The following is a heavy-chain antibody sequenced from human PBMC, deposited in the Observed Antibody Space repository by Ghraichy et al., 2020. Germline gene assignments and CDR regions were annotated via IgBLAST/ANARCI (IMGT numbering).Heavy chain of an antibody. D-gene: IGHD6-19*01. J-gene: IGHJ4*02. CDR3: ARVGSREWLAEGPDY. CDR1: GGSISSSSYY. CDR2: IYYSGST. V-gene: IGHV4-39*07. Sequence: SQTLSLTCTVSGGSISSSSYYWGWIRQPPGKGLEWIGSIYYSGSTYYNPSLKSRVTISVDTSKNQFSLKLSSVTAADTAVYYCARVGSREWLAEGPDYWGQGTLVTVSS.